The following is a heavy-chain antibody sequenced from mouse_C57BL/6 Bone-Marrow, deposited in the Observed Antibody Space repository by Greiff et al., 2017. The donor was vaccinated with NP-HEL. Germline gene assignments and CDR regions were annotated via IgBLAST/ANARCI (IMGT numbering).Heavy chain of an antibody. Sequence: EVQRVESGGGLVKPGGSLKLSCAASGFTFSSYAMSWVRQTPEKRLEWVATISDGGSYTYYPDNVKGRFTISRDNAKNNLYLQMSHLKSEDTAMYYCARGEGGYYFDYWGQGTTLTVSS. CDR1: GFTFSSYA. J-gene: IGHJ2*01. V-gene: IGHV5-4*01. CDR3: ARGEGGYYFDY. CDR2: ISDGGSYT.